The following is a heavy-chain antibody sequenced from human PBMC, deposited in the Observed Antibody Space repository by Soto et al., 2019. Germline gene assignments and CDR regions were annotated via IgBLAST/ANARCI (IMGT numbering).Heavy chain of an antibody. CDR2: MVYSGIA. CDR1: VASMENHY. CDR3: ARSRPPFD. V-gene: IGHV4-59*11. Sequence: SETLSLTCTVSVASMENHYGSWIRQPPGQGLEYIGYMVYSGIADDNASFTGGVTMAVDTSNNQFSLRLRSVSAAAPAVYYCARSRPPFD. J-gene: IGHJ4*01.